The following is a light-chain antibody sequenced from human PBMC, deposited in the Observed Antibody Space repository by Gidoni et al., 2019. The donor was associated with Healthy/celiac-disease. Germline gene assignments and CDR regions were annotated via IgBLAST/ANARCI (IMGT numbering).Light chain of an antibody. CDR1: QAISSA. CDR2: DAS. Sequence: ALHLPHSPSSLSASVGDRVTITFRASQAISSALAWYQQKPGKAPKLLIYDASSLESGVPSRFSGSGSGTDFTLTISSLQPEDVATYYCQQFNNYLLTFGGGTKVEIK. J-gene: IGKJ4*01. CDR3: QQFNNYLLT. V-gene: IGKV1D-13*01.